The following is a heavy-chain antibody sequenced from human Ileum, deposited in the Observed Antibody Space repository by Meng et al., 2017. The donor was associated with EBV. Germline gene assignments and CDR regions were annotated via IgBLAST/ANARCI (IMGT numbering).Heavy chain of an antibody. J-gene: IGHJ4*02. CDR1: GFNFNIYA. CDR2: ITASGGTS. V-gene: IGHV3-23*04. Sequence: EVQLVVSWGGLVQHGGALRFSCAASGFNFNIYAISWVRQAPGRGLEWVSGITASGGTSYYADSVKGRFSISRDNSANTVYLQMNSLRAEDTAVYFCSNLPYTYWGQGTLVTVSS. D-gene: IGHD2-2*01. CDR3: SNLPYTY.